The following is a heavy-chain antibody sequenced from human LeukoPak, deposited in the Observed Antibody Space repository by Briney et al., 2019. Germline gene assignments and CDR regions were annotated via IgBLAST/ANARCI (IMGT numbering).Heavy chain of an antibody. Sequence: GTLRLSCAASGFTFSSNWMSWVRQAPGKGLEWVANIKQDGSEKYYVDSVKGRFTISRDNAENSLYLQMNCLRAEDTAVYYRARGLNWFDPWGQGTLVTVPS. CDR3: ARGLNWFDP. J-gene: IGHJ5*02. V-gene: IGHV3-7*01. D-gene: IGHD2-8*01. CDR1: GFTFSSNW. CDR2: IKQDGSEK.